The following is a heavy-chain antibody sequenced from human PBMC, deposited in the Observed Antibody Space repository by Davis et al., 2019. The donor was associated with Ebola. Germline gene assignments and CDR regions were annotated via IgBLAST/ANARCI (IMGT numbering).Heavy chain of an antibody. CDR2: INAGNGNT. CDR1: GYTFTSYA. Sequence: ASVKVSCKASGYTFTSYAMHWVRQAPGQRLEWMGWINAGNGNTKYSQKFQGRVTITRDTSASTAYMELSSLRSEDTAVYYCARGGWAGYCSGGSCYDSFGYWGQGTLVTVSS. V-gene: IGHV1-3*01. CDR3: ARGGWAGYCSGGSCYDSFGY. J-gene: IGHJ4*02. D-gene: IGHD2-15*01.